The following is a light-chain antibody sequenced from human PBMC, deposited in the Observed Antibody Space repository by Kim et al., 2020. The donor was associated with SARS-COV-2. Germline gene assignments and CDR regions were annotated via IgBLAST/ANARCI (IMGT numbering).Light chain of an antibody. CDR1: NMEGKS. J-gene: IGLJ1*01. CDR2: YNS. Sequence: PGKAARITCGGNNMEGKSVLRNRKRPGQAPVLVIYYNSDRPSGIPGRFSGSNSGNTATLTISRVEAGDGADYYCKVWDGSGDHPYVLGTGTKVTVL. CDR3: KVWDGSGDHPYV. V-gene: IGLV3-21*04.